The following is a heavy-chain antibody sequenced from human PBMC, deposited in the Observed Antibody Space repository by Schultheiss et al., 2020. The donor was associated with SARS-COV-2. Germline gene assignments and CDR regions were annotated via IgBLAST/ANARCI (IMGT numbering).Heavy chain of an antibody. D-gene: IGHD6-6*01. CDR3: ARDFPEARGAFDS. Sequence: SQTLSLTCTVSGGSISSGGYYWSWIRQPPGKGLEWIGEINHSGSTNYNPSLKSRVTISVDTSKNQFSLKLSSVTAADTAVYYCARDFPEARGAFDSWGQGTLVTVSS. CDR1: GGSISSGGYY. CDR2: INHSGST. V-gene: IGHV4-39*07. J-gene: IGHJ4*02.